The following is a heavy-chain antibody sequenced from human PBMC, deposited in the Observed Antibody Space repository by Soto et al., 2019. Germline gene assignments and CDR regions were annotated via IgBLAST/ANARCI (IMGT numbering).Heavy chain of an antibody. J-gene: IGHJ4*02. CDR2: IYYSGST. D-gene: IGHD3-22*01. CDR1: GGSISSYY. CDR3: ARGPGWLFGGGYCFDY. Sequence: SETLSLTCTVSGGSISSYYWSWIRQPPGKGLEWIGYIYYSGSTNYNPSLKSRVTISVDTSKNQFSLKLSSVTAADTAVYYCARGPGWLFGGGYCFDYWGQGTLVTVSS. V-gene: IGHV4-59*01.